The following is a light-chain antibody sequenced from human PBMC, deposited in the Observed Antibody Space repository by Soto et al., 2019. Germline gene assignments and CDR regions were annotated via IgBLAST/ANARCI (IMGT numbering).Light chain of an antibody. Sequence: DIQMTQSPSSVSASVGDRVTITCRASQGISNWLAWYQQKPGKAPKLLIYAASNLQSGVPSRFSGSGSGTDFTLTINSLQPEDFATYYCQLTTSFLPLTFGGGTKVEIK. V-gene: IGKV1-12*01. J-gene: IGKJ4*01. CDR2: AAS. CDR1: QGISNW. CDR3: QLTTSFLPLT.